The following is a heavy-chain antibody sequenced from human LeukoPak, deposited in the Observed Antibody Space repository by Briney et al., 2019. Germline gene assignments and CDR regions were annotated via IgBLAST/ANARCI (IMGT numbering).Heavy chain of an antibody. J-gene: IGHJ6*04. CDR3: AKDFGLRCSGGTCYSVYYYGMDV. D-gene: IGHD2-15*01. Sequence: PGGSLRLSCSASGFSLGNYVMYSVRQAPGKGLEWVSNIKHRGSEKYYVCSVWGRFTISRDNAKSSLYLQNNSLRAEDTAVYYCAKDFGLRCSGGTCYSVYYYGMDVWGKGTTVTVSS. V-gene: IGHV3-7*03. CDR1: GFSLGNYV. CDR2: IKHRGSEK.